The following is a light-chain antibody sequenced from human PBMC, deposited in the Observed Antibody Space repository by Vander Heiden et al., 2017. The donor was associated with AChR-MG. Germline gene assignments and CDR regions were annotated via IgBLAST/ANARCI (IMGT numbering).Light chain of an antibody. CDR2: DAS. J-gene: IGKJ5*01. CDR1: QGVRSA. Sequence: IQLTQSPSSVSVSVGDRVTIACRASQGVRSALAWYQQKPGKAPNLLIYDASTLASGVPLRFSDSESGTDFTLTITGLQPEDLATYYCQQEDTFPLTFGQGTRLEIK. CDR3: QQEDTFPLT. V-gene: IGKV1-13*02.